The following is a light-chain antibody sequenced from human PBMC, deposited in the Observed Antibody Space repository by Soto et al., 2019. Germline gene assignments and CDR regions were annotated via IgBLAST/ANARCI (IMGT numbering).Light chain of an antibody. CDR1: QSISSW. Sequence: DIQITQSPSTLCASVGDRVTITCRASQSISSWLAWYKQKPGKAPKLLIYDASSLESGVPSRLSGSGSGTEFTLTISSMKPDDFATYYCQQYNSYWTFGHGTKVDIK. CDR2: DAS. CDR3: QQYNSYWT. V-gene: IGKV1-5*01. J-gene: IGKJ1*01.